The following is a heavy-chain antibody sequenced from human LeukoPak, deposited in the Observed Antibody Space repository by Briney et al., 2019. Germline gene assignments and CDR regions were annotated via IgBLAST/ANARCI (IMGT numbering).Heavy chain of an antibody. CDR1: GFTFSSYS. D-gene: IGHD3-16*02. CDR2: ISSSSSYI. J-gene: IGHJ4*02. V-gene: IGHV3-21*01. CDR3: ARDKVTFGGVIALDY. Sequence: GGPLRLSCAASGFTFSSYSMNWVRQAPGKGLEWVSSISSSSSYIYYADSVKGRFTISRDNAKNSLYLQMNSLRAEDTAVYYCARDKVTFGGVIALDYWGQGTLVTVSS.